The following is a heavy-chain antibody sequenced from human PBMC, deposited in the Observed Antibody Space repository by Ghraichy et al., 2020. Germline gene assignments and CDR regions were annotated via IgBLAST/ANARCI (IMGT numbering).Heavy chain of an antibody. Sequence: SETLSLTCAVYGGSFSGYYWSWIRQPPGKGLEWIGEINHSGSTNYNPSLKSRVTISVDTSKNQFSLKLSSVTAADTAVYYCARGSKGRCGDCYSKRSSGMDVWGQGTTVTVSS. CDR1: GGSFSGYY. CDR2: INHSGST. CDR3: ARGSKGRCGDCYSKRSSGMDV. V-gene: IGHV4-34*01. J-gene: IGHJ6*02. D-gene: IGHD2-21*02.